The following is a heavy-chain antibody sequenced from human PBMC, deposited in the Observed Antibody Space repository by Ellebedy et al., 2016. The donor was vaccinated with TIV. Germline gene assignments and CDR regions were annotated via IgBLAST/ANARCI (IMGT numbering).Heavy chain of an antibody. V-gene: IGHV3-7*01. Sequence: GESLKISCAASGFTFRSYWMSWVRQAPGKGLEWVANIYQDGSEKYCVDSVKGRFTISRDNAKNSLYLQMNSLRVEDTAVYYCARRGSYGDYAVQINNWFDRWGQGTLVTVYS. CDR1: GFTFRSYW. D-gene: IGHD4-17*01. J-gene: IGHJ5*02. CDR2: IYQDGSEK. CDR3: ARRGSYGDYAVQINNWFDR.